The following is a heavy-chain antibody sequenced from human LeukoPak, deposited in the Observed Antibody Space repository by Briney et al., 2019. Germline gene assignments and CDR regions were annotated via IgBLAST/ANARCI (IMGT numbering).Heavy chain of an antibody. CDR2: IYSGGST. Sequence: GGSLRLSCAASGFTFDDYGVIWVRQAPGKGLEWVSVIYSGGSTYYADSVKGRFTISRDNSKNTLYLQMNNLRAEDTAVYYCARVRVFAKLSVVRPREVNCFDPWGQGTLVTVSS. V-gene: IGHV3-53*01. J-gene: IGHJ5*02. D-gene: IGHD2-21*01. CDR1: GFTFDDYG. CDR3: ARVRVFAKLSVVRPREVNCFDP.